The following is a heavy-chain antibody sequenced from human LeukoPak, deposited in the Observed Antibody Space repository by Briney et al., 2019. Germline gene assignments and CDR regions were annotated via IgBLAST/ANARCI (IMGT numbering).Heavy chain of an antibody. V-gene: IGHV3-23*01. D-gene: IGHD1-26*01. CDR1: GFTLSTNA. J-gene: IGHJ4*02. CDR3: AKDVGKWESLHFFDY. Sequence: GGSLRLSCLTSGFTLSTNAMSWVRQAPGKGLEWLSGISGSGASTYYADSVKGRFTISRDDSRNTLYLQMNSLRGDDTAVYYCAKDVGKWESLHFFDYWGQGTLVTVSS. CDR2: ISGSGAST.